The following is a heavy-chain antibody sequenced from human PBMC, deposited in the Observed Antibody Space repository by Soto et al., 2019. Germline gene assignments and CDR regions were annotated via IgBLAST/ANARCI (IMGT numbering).Heavy chain of an antibody. CDR3: TRLEVSLVQYSSGLRPNYYYYYYMDV. J-gene: IGHJ6*03. D-gene: IGHD6-19*01. V-gene: IGHV3-73*01. CDR1: GFTFSGSA. CDR2: IRSKANSYAT. Sequence: GGSLRLSCAASGFTFSGSAMHWVRQASGKGLEWVGRIRSKANSYATAYAASVKGRFTISRDDSKNTAYLQMNSLKTEDTAVYYCTRLEVSLVQYSSGLRPNYYYYYYMDVWGKGTTVTVSS.